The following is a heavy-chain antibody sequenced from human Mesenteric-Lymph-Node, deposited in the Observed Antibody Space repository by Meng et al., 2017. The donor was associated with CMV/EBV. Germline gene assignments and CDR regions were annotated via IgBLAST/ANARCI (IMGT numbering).Heavy chain of an antibody. CDR1: GFTFDDYA. CDR3: AKGADYVDYFDY. D-gene: IGHD4-17*01. Sequence: GGSLRLSCAASGFTFDDYAMHWVRQAPGKGLEWVSGISWNSGSIGYADSVKGRFTISRDNAKNSLYLQMNSLRAEDTALYYCAKGADYVDYFDYWGQGTLVTVSS. J-gene: IGHJ4*02. CDR2: ISWNSGSI. V-gene: IGHV3-9*01.